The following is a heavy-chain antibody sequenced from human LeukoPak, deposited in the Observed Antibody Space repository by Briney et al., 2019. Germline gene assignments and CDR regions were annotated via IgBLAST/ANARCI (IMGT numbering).Heavy chain of an antibody. CDR2: ITTDGSRR. CDR3: ATSAGTTGRF. V-gene: IGHV3-74*01. CDR1: GFSFSSYW. J-gene: IGHJ3*01. D-gene: IGHD1-1*01. Sequence: GSLRLSCAASGFSFSSYWMHWVRRAPGKGPVWVSHITTDGSRRTYADSVKGRFTISRDNAKNTLYLQMSSLRAEDTAVYFCATSAGTTGRFWGQGTMVTVSS.